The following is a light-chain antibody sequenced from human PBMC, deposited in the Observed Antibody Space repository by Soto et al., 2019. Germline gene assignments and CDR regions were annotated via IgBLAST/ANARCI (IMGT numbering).Light chain of an antibody. J-gene: IGLJ2*01. Sequence: QSVLTQPASMSGSPGQSITISCTGTSSDVGGYNYVSWYQQHPGKAPKLMIYDVSNRPSGVSNRFSGSKSGNTASLTISGLQAEDEADYYCSSYTSSSTDVVFGGGTKLTVL. CDR3: SSYTSSSTDVV. CDR1: SSDVGGYNY. CDR2: DVS. V-gene: IGLV2-14*01.